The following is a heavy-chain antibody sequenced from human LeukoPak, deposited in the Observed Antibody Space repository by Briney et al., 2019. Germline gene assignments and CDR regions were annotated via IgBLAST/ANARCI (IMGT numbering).Heavy chain of an antibody. CDR2: ISSSGSTI. Sequence: PGGSLRLSCAASGFTFSDYYMSWIRQAPGKGLEWVSYISSSGSTIYYADSVKGRFTISRDNAKNSLYLQMNSLRAEDTAVYYCARVFILTAQQKYDYGDYVPMRGAFDIWGQGTMVTVSS. J-gene: IGHJ3*02. CDR3: ARVFILTAQQKYDYGDYVPMRGAFDI. V-gene: IGHV3-11*01. CDR1: GFTFSDYY. D-gene: IGHD4-17*01.